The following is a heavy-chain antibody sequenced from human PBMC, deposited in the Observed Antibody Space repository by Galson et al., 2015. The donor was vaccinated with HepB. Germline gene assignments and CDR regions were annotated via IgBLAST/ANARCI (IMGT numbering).Heavy chain of an antibody. D-gene: IGHD3-22*01. CDR2: IIPIFGTA. CDR3: AGTPRPYYYDSSGLSDAFDI. Sequence: SVKVSCKASGGTFSSYAISWVRQAPGQGLEWMGGIIPIFGTANYAQKFQGRVTITADESTSTAYMELSSLRSEDTAVYYCAGTPRPYYYDSSGLSDAFDIWGQGTMVTVSS. J-gene: IGHJ3*02. CDR1: GGTFSSYA. V-gene: IGHV1-69*13.